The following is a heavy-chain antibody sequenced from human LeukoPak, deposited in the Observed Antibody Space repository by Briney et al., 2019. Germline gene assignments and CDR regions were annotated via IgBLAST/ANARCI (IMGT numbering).Heavy chain of an antibody. CDR1: GFTFSSYE. Sequence: GGSLRLSCAASGFTFSSYEMNWVRQAPGKGLEWVSYISSSGSTIYYADSVKGRFTISRDNAKNSLYLQMNSLRAEDTAVYYCAELGITMIGGVWGKGTTVTICS. CDR3: AELGITMIGGV. CDR2: ISSSGSTI. J-gene: IGHJ6*04. V-gene: IGHV3-48*03. D-gene: IGHD3-10*02.